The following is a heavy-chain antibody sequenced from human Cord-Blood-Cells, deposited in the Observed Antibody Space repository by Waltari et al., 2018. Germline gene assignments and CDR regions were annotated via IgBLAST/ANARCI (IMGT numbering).Heavy chain of an antibody. CDR1: GFSLSTSGVG. Sequence: QITLKESGPTLVKPTQTLTLTCTFSGFSLSTSGVGVGWIRQPPGKALEWLALIYWDDDKRYSPSLKSRLTITKDTSKNQVVLTMTNMDPVDTATYYCARSKLVRGVRQLGNWFDPWGQGTLVTVSS. CDR2: IYWDDDK. D-gene: IGHD7-27*01. J-gene: IGHJ5*02. CDR3: ARSKLVRGVRQLGNWFDP. V-gene: IGHV2-5*02.